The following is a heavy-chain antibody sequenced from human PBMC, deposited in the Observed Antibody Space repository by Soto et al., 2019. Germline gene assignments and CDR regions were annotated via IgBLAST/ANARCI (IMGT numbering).Heavy chain of an antibody. J-gene: IGHJ4*02. V-gene: IGHV1-3*01. CDR2: INAGNGNT. D-gene: IGHD3-16*02. CDR3: ARDTDYVWGSYRYDY. CDR1: GYTFTSYA. Sequence: GASVKVSCKASGYTFTSYAMHWVRQAPGQRLEWMGWINAGNGNTKYSQKFQGRVTITRDTSASTAYMELSSLRSEDTAVYYCARDTDYVWGSYRYDYWGQGTLVTVSS.